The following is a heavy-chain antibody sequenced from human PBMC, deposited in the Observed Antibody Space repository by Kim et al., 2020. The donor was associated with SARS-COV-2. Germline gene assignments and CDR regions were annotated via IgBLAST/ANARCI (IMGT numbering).Heavy chain of an antibody. CDR1: GFTVSSNY. D-gene: IGHD4-4*01. Sequence: GGSLRLSCAASGFTVSSNYMSWVRQAPGKGLEWVSVIYSGGSTYYADSVKGRFTISRDNSKNTLYLQMNSLRAEDTAVYYCARDSGMYRDYSNHRPTGYYYGMDVWGQGTTVTVSS. J-gene: IGHJ6*02. V-gene: IGHV3-53*01. CDR3: ARDSGMYRDYSNHRPTGYYYGMDV. CDR2: IYSGGST.